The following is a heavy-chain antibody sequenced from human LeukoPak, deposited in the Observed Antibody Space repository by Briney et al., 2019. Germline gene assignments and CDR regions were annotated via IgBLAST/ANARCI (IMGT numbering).Heavy chain of an antibody. CDR2: IYYSGST. CDR1: GGSISSYY. D-gene: IGHD2-15*01. J-gene: IGHJ2*01. V-gene: IGHV4-59*01. Sequence: SETLSLTCTVSGGSISSYYWSWIRQPPGKGLEWMGDIYYSGSTNYNPSLKSRVTISVDTSKNQFSLKLSSVTAADTAVYYCARPHGYCSGGSCPPGYWYFDLWGRGTLVTVSS. CDR3: ARPHGYCSGGSCPPGYWYFDL.